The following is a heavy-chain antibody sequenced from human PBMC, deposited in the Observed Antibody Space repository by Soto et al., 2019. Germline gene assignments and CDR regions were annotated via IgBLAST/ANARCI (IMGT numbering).Heavy chain of an antibody. Sequence: ASVKVSCKASGYTFTSYYMHWVRQAPGQGLEWMGIINPSGGSTSYAQKFQGRVTMTRDTSTSTIYMELSSLRSEDTAVYYCARVYPSDTRYGYVGNNWFDPWGQGTLVTVSS. V-gene: IGHV1-46*03. CDR1: GYTFTSYY. D-gene: IGHD5-18*01. CDR3: ARVYPSDTRYGYVGNNWFDP. J-gene: IGHJ5*02. CDR2: INPSGGST.